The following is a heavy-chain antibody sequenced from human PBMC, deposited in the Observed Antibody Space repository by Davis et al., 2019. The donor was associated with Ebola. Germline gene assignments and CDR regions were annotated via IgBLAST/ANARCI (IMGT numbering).Heavy chain of an antibody. J-gene: IGHJ6*02. D-gene: IGHD3-10*01. CDR1: GGSISTTSYY. CDR2: IFYTGST. V-gene: IGHV4-39*01. CDR3: ARHVGYYGSGSPYYYYGMDV. Sequence: MPSETLSLTCTVSGGSISTTSYYWGWIRQPPGTGLEWIGSIFYTGSTFYNPSLKSRVSISVATSKNQFSLKLSSVTAADTAVYYCARHVGYYGSGSPYYYYGMDVWGQGTTVTVSS.